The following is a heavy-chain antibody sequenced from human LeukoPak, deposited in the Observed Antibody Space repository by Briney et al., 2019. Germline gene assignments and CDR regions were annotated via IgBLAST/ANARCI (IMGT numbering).Heavy chain of an antibody. D-gene: IGHD7-27*01. Sequence: GGSLRLSRSASGLTFSLYSMHWVRQAPGKGLEYVSGISTNGGSTYYADSVKGRFTISRDNSKNTLYLQMSTLRAEDTAVYYCVTELGIGGFDIWGQGTMVTASS. V-gene: IGHV3-64D*06. J-gene: IGHJ3*02. CDR1: GLTFSLYS. CDR2: ISTNGGST. CDR3: VTELGIGGFDI.